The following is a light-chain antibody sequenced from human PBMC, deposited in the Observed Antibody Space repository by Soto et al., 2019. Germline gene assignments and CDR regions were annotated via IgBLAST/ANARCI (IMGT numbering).Light chain of an antibody. CDR3: QQSYSTPWT. CDR1: QSISSY. Sequence: DSQMTQSPSSLSASVGARVTITCRASQSISSYLNWYQQKPGKAPKLLIYAASSLQSGVPSRFSGSGSGTDFTLTISSLQPEDFATYYCQQSYSTPWTFGQGTKVDIK. J-gene: IGKJ1*01. V-gene: IGKV1-39*01. CDR2: AAS.